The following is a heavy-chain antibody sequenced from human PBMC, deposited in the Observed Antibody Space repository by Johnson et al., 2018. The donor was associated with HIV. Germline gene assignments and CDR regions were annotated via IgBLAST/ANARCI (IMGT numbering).Heavy chain of an antibody. V-gene: IGHV3-13*01. J-gene: IGHJ3*02. CDR2: IGTAGDT. CDR3: ARCQWLVPGAFDI. Sequence: MLLVESGGGLVQPGGSLRLSCAASGFTFSSYDMHWVRQGTGKGLEWVSAIGTAGDTYYPGSVKGRFTISRENAKNSLYLQMNSVRDDDTAVYYCARCQWLVPGAFDIWGQGTMVTVSS. D-gene: IGHD6-19*01. CDR1: GFTFSSYD.